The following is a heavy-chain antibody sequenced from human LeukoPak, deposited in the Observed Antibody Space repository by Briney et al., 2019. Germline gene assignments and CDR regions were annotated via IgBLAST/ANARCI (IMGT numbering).Heavy chain of an antibody. CDR2: IKHDGSEK. D-gene: IGHD2-2*01. V-gene: IGHV3-7*04. J-gene: IGHJ4*02. CDR1: GFTFSTYW. Sequence: GGSLRLSCAASGFTFSTYWISWVRQSPGKGLEWVANIKHDGSEKYYVDSVKGRFTISRDNVKNSLSLQMNSLRAEDTSHYYFARFVEQLTFFDYWGQGTLVTVSS. CDR3: ARFVEQLTFFDY.